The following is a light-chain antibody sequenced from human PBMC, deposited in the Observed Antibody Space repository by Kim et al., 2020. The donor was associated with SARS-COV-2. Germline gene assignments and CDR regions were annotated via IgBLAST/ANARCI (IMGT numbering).Light chain of an antibody. Sequence: GQSVTISCTGTSSDVGGYNYVSWYQQHPGKAPKLMSYDVSKRPSGVPDRFSGSKSGNTASLTISGLQAEDEADYYCCSYAGSYTYDFGTGTKVTVL. CDR3: CSYAGSYTYD. CDR1: SSDVGGYNY. J-gene: IGLJ1*01. V-gene: IGLV2-11*01. CDR2: DVS.